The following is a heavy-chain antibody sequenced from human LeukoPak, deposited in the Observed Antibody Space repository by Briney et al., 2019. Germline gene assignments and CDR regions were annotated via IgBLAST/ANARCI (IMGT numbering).Heavy chain of an antibody. CDR2: INPDGSST. D-gene: IGHD3-10*02. Sequence: GGSLRLSCAASGFSFSTYWMHWVRQAPGKGLMWVSRINPDGSSTTYADSVKGRFTVSRDNAKNSLYLQMNSLRAEDTAVYYCAELGTTMIGGVWGKGTTVTISS. V-gene: IGHV3-74*03. CDR3: AELGTTMIGGV. CDR1: GFSFSTYW. J-gene: IGHJ6*04.